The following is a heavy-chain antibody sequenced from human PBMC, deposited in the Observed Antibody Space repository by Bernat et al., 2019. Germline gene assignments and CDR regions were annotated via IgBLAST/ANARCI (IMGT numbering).Heavy chain of an antibody. CDR1: GFTVSNNY. V-gene: IGHV3-66*01. D-gene: IGHD3-10*01. CDR3: ARGWRGYGSGSSGFDY. Sequence: EVQLVESGGGLVQPGGSLRLSCAASGFTVSNNYMSWVRQAPGKGLEWVSLIYSGGSTYYADSVKGRFIISRDYSKNTVYLQMNSLRAEDTAVYYCARGWRGYGSGSSGFDYWGQGTLVTVSS. CDR2: IYSGGST. J-gene: IGHJ4*02.